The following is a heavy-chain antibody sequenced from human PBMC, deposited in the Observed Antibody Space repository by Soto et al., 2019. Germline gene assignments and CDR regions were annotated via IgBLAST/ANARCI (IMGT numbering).Heavy chain of an antibody. CDR1: GFTYSSYV. J-gene: IGHJ4*02. D-gene: IGHD1-26*01. CDR3: ANREPLLGWAFDH. V-gene: IGHV3-23*01. Sequence: EVQLLESGGGLVQPGGSLRLSCAASGFTYSSYVMIWVRQAPGKGLEWVSAITGSGSSTYYADSVKGRFTISRDNSKNTLYLRMNSLRAEDSAVYYCANREPLLGWAFDHWGQGTLVTVSS. CDR2: ITGSGSST.